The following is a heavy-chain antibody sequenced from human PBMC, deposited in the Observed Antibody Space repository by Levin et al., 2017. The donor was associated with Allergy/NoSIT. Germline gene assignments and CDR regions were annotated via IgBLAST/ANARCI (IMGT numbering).Heavy chain of an antibody. CDR3: ARAAYCGGDCYSIWYFDL. D-gene: IGHD2-21*02. CDR1: GFTFSSYW. J-gene: IGHJ2*01. CDR2: IKQDGSEK. V-gene: IGHV3-7*01. Sequence: SCAASGFTFSSYWMSWVRQAPGKGLEWVANIKQDGSEKYYVDSVKGRFTISRDNAKNSLYLQMNSLRAEDTAVYYCARAAYCGGDCYSIWYFDLWGRGTLVTVSS.